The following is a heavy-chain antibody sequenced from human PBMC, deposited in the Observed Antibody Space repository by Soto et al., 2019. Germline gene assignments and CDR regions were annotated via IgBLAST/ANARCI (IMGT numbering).Heavy chain of an antibody. CDR3: VRGRYGSEIH. CDR2: VYSGGAT. CDR1: GFTVSSNY. Sequence: VRLVESGGGLVQPGGSLRLSCAAFGFTVSSNYMTWVRLAPGKGLEWVSLVYSGGATHYAASVKGRFTISTHSSQNTLFLQMNSLRTEDTATYSCVRGRYGSEIHWGQGTKVTVSS. V-gene: IGHV3-53*04. D-gene: IGHD3-10*01. J-gene: IGHJ4*02.